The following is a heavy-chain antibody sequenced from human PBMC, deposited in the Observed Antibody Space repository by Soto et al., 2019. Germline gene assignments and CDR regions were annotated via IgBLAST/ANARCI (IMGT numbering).Heavy chain of an antibody. CDR1: GFTFSSYW. V-gene: IGHV3-7*03. CDR2: IKQDGSEK. D-gene: IGHD2-2*01. Sequence: GGSLRLSCAASGFTFSSYWMSWVRQAPGKGLEWVANIKQDGSEKYYVDSVKGRFTISRDNAKNSLYLQMNSLRAEDKAVYYCAIGGGHIVVVPADRRYYYYYGMDVWGQGTTVTVSS. J-gene: IGHJ6*02. CDR3: AIGGGHIVVVPADRRYYYYYGMDV.